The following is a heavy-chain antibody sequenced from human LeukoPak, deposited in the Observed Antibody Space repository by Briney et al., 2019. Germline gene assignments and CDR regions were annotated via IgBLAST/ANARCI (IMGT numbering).Heavy chain of an antibody. J-gene: IGHJ2*01. V-gene: IGHV3-30*02. D-gene: IGHD3-16*01. CDR2: VGTDESDR. CDR3: AKEPPGGWTIHL. CDR1: GFTVSTLA. Sequence: PGGSLRLSCAASGFTVSTLAMHWLRQAPGKGLEWVAFVGTDESDRQYADSVRGRFTISRDNFRNTLSLYMNSLRVDDTAVYYCAKEPPGGWTIHLCGRGTLVSVSS.